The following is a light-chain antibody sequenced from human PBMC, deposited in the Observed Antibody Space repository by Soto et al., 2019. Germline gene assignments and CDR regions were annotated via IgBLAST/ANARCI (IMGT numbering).Light chain of an antibody. CDR1: QDINNY. CDR3: QKYNSAPPT. Sequence: DIQMTQSPSSLSASVGDRVTITCRASQDINNYLAWYQQKPGKVPKLLIFAASTLQSGVSSRFSGSGSGTDFTLTISSLQPEDVATYYCQKYNSAPPTFGQGTKVEIK. V-gene: IGKV1-27*01. J-gene: IGKJ1*01. CDR2: AAS.